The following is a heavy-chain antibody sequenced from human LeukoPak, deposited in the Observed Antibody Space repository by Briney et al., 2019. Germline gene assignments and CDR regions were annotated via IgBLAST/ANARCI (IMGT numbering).Heavy chain of an antibody. Sequence: PGGSLRLSCAASGFTFSSHAMSWVRQAPGKGLEWVSDISGSGGSTYYADSVKGRFTISRDNSKSTLYLQMNSLRAEDTAVYYCAKDIKYYDYNGSVDYWGQGTLVTVSS. CDR1: GFTFSSHA. V-gene: IGHV3-23*01. CDR2: ISGSGGST. D-gene: IGHD3-10*01. J-gene: IGHJ4*02. CDR3: AKDIKYYDYNGSVDY.